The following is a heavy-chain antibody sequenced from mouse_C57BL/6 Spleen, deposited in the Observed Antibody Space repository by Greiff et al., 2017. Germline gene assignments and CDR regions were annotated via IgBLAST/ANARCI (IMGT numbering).Heavy chain of an antibody. V-gene: IGHV1-80*01. CDR1: GYAFSSYW. J-gene: IGHJ4*01. Sequence: VHLVESGAELVKPGASVKISCKASGYAFSSYWMNWVKQRPGKGLEWIGQIYPGDGDTNYNGKFKGKATLTADKSSSTAYMQLSSLTSEDSAVYFCARGSNYGSAMDYWGQGTSVTVSS. CDR2: IYPGDGDT. D-gene: IGHD2-5*01. CDR3: ARGSNYGSAMDY.